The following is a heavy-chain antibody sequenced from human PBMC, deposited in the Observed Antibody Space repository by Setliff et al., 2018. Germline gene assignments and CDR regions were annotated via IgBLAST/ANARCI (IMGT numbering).Heavy chain of an antibody. J-gene: IGHJ4*02. D-gene: IGHD1-26*01. Sequence: PSETLSLTCTVSDGSLYSGNYYWTWIRQPAGKALEWIGHIHGTEGTHYNPSLESRVTISLDTSKNHFSLKLDSVTAADTALYYCARSPSSGAYWNPRPFYSDYWARGTLVTVSS. V-gene: IGHV4-61*09. CDR1: DGSLYSGNYY. CDR2: IHGTEGT. CDR3: ARSPSSGAYWNPRPFYSDY.